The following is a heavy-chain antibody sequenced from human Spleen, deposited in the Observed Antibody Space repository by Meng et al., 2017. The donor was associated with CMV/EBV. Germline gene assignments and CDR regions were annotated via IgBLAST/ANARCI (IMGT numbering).Heavy chain of an antibody. V-gene: IGHV3-30*02. Sequence: GESLKISCAASGFTFSSYGMHWVRQAPGKGLEWVAFIRYDGSNKYYADSVKGRFTISRDNSKNTLYPQMNSLRAEDTAVYYCARMLELDYWGQGTLVTVSS. D-gene: IGHD1-7*01. CDR2: IRYDGSNK. CDR3: ARMLELDY. J-gene: IGHJ4*02. CDR1: GFTFSSYG.